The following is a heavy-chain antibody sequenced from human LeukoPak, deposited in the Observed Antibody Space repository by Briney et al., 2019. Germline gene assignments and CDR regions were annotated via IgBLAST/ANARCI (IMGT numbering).Heavy chain of an antibody. Sequence: ASVKVSCKSSGYTFIDYYIHWVRQAPGQGLEWMGWINPNSGTTKYAQKFQGRVSMTRDTSINTAYMDLTNLRSDDTAIFYCARVKKLMPEFEFWGQGTLVTVSS. V-gene: IGHV1-2*02. CDR1: GYTFIDYY. CDR2: INPNSGTT. J-gene: IGHJ4*02. CDR3: ARVKKLMPEFEF. D-gene: IGHD2-2*01.